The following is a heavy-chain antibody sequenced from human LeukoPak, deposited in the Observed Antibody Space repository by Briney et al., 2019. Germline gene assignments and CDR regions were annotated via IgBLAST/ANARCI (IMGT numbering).Heavy chain of an antibody. CDR3: ARASLKVRGVDY. CDR2: ISSSGSTV. D-gene: IGHD3-10*01. J-gene: IGHJ4*02. V-gene: IGHV3-11*01. CDR1: GFTFSDYY. Sequence: PGGSLRLSCAASGFTFSDYYMSWLRQAPGKGLEWVSYISSSGSTVYYADSVKGRFTISRDNAKNSLYLQMNSLRAEDTAVYYCARASLKVRGVDYWGQGTLVTVSS.